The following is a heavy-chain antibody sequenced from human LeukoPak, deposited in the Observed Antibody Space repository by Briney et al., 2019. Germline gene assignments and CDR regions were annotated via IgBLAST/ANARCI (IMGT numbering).Heavy chain of an antibody. J-gene: IGHJ5*02. V-gene: IGHV1-2*02. CDR3: ARFLWCSSTSCYGKPNWFDP. CDR1: GYTFTAYY. Sequence: ASVKVSCKASGYTFTAYYMHWVRQAPGQGLEWMGWINPNSGGTNYAQKLQGRVTMTTDTSTSTAYMELRSLRSDDTAVYYCARFLWCSSTSCYGKPNWFDPWGQGTLVTVSS. D-gene: IGHD2-2*01. CDR2: INPNSGGT.